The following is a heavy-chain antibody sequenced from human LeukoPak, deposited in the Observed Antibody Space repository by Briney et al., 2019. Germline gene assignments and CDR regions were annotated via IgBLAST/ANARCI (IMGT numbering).Heavy chain of an antibody. CDR1: GLTLSNVW. Sequence: GGSLRLSCAVSGLTLSNVWMNWVRQAPGKGLEWVGRIRSQTAGGTTDFAAPVKGRFSISRDDSKNSLYLQMNSLTSEDTAVYYCAHGSAQYYEYWGQGALVTVSS. CDR2: IRSQTAGGTT. J-gene: IGHJ1*01. CDR3: AHGSAQYYEY. D-gene: IGHD2-15*01. V-gene: IGHV3-15*07.